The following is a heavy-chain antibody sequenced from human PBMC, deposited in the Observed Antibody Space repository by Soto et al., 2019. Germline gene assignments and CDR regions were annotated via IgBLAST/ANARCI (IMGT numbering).Heavy chain of an antibody. V-gene: IGHV1-18*01. D-gene: IGHD3-3*01. CDR3: ARSPEYYFWSGYRCYFDY. CDR2: ISAYNGNT. J-gene: IGHJ4*02. Sequence: ASVKVSCKASGYTFTSYGISWVRQAPGQGLEWMGWISAYNGNTNYAQKLQGRVTMTTDTSTSTAYMELRSLRSDDTAVYYCARSPEYYFWSGYRCYFDYWGQGTLVTVSS. CDR1: GYTFTSYG.